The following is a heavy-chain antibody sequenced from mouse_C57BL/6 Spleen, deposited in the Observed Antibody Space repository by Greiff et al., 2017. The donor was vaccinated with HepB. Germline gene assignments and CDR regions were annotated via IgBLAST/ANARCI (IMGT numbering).Heavy chain of an antibody. V-gene: IGHV1-63*01. CDR2: IYPGGGYT. D-gene: IGHD2-5*01. CDR3: ARGSYSKWYFDV. Sequence: QVHVKQSGAELVRPGTSVKMSCNASGYTFTNYWIGWAKQRPGHGLEWIGDIYPGGGYTNYNEKFKGKATLTADKSSSTAYMQFSSLTSEDSAIYYCARGSYSKWYFDVWGTGTTVTVSS. J-gene: IGHJ1*03. CDR1: GYTFTNYW.